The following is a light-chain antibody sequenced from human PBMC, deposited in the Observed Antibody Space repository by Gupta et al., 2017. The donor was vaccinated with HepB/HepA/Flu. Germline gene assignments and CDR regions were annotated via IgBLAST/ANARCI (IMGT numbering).Light chain of an antibody. J-gene: IGLJ2*01. V-gene: IGLV1-40*01. Sequence: QSVLTQPPSVSGAPGQRVTISCTGSNPNIGAGYDVHWYQQLPGTAPTLLIYSNDNRPSGVPDRFSGSRSGTSASLVITGLQTEDEAEYFCQSYDSRLSGSELFGGGTKLTVL. CDR1: NPNIGAGYD. CDR2: SND. CDR3: QSYDSRLSGSEL.